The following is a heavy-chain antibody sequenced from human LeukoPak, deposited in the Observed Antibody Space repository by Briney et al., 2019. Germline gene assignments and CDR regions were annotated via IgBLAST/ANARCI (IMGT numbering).Heavy chain of an antibody. CDR1: GFTFDDYA. J-gene: IGHJ4*02. V-gene: IGHV3-9*01. Sequence: GGSLRLSCAASGFTFDDYAMHWVRQAPGKGLEWVSGISWNSGSIGYADSVKGRFTISRDNAKNSLYLQMNSLRAEDTALYYCAPVYCSSTTCYHYFEYWGQGTLVTVSS. CDR2: ISWNSGSI. D-gene: IGHD2-2*01. CDR3: APVYCSSTTCYHYFEY.